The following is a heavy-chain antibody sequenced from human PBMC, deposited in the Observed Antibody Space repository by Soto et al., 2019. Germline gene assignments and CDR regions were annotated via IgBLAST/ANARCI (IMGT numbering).Heavy chain of an antibody. Sequence: GGSLRLSCAASGFSFSSYAMHWVRQAPGKGLEWVSSISSSSSYIYYADSVKGRFTISRDNAKNSLYLQMNSLRAEDTAVYYCARDYYDSSGYLAPLDYWGQGTLVTVSS. J-gene: IGHJ4*02. CDR3: ARDYYDSSGYLAPLDY. CDR1: GFSFSSYA. V-gene: IGHV3-21*01. CDR2: ISSSSSYI. D-gene: IGHD3-22*01.